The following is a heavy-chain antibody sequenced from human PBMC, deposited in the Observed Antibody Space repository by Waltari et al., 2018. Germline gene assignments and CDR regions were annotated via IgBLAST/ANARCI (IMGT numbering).Heavy chain of an antibody. CDR2: NFYSGST. CDR1: GGSIRTYY. CDR3: ARLRRDADNCLDY. V-gene: IGHV4-59*01. Sequence: QVQLQESGPGLVKPSETLSLTCTVSGGSIRTYYWSWIRQPPGKGLEWIGYNFYSGSTIYNPSLKGRVTISVDMSKNQFSLNLSSVTAADTAVYYCARLRRDADNCLDYWGQGTLVTVSS. J-gene: IGHJ4*02. D-gene: IGHD2-2*01.